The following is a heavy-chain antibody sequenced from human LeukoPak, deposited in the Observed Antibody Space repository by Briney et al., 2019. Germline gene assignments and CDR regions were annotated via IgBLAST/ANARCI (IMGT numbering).Heavy chain of an antibody. CDR2: INNDGRST. V-gene: IGHV3-74*01. CDR1: GFTFSSYW. Sequence: GGSLRLSCAASGFTFSSYWMHWVRQAPVKGLVWVSRINNDGRSTSYADSVKGRFTISRDNAKNTLYLQMNSLRAEDTAVYYCVSSYCSGGSCYSASGYWGQGTLVTVSS. D-gene: IGHD2-15*01. CDR3: VSSYCSGGSCYSASGY. J-gene: IGHJ4*02.